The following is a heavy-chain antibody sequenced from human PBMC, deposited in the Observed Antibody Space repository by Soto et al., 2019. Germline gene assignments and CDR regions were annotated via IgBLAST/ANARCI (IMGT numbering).Heavy chain of an antibody. CDR1: LDSITTYY. CDR3: ARYSNNWFQTEGMDV. V-gene: IGHV4-4*07. CDR2: IDASGNT. Sequence: SETLSLTCTVALDSITTYYWSWIRQPAGKGLEWIGRIDASGNTNYNPSLNSRVTMSIDTSKKQFSLKLTSVTAADTAIYYCARYSNNWFQTEGMDVWGQGTTVTVSS. D-gene: IGHD6-13*01. J-gene: IGHJ6*02.